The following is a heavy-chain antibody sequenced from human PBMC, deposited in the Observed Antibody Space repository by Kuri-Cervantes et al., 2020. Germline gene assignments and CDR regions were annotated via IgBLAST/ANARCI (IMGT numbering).Heavy chain of an antibody. CDR1: GFTFDDYA. J-gene: IGHJ4*02. V-gene: IGHV3-9*01. CDR2: ISWNSGSI. D-gene: IGHD3-22*01. CDR3: AKDYDSSGYYYFDY. Sequence: GGSLTLSCTASGFTFDDYAMHWVRQAPGKGLEWVSGISWNSGSIGYADSVKGRFTISRDNAKNSLYLQMDSLRAEDTALYYCAKDYDSSGYYYFDYWGQGTLVTVSS.